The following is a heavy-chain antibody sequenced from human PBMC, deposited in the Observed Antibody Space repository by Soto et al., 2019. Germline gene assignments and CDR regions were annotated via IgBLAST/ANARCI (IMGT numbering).Heavy chain of an antibody. CDR1: GSSGSSRSHY. D-gene: IGHD6-13*01. Sequence: SETLSLPCPVSGSSGSSRSHYWAWIRQPPGKGVEWISSIHYTGNKHYSPSLKSRLTISIDTSRNQFSLTLNSVTAADTAVYYCARQGADPSTWSGGGFLDFWGQGILVTVSS. V-gene: IGHV4-39*01. CDR2: IHYTGNK. CDR3: ARQGADPSTWSGGGFLDF. J-gene: IGHJ4*02.